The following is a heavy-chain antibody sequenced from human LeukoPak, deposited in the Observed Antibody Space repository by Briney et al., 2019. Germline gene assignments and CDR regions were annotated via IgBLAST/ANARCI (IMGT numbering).Heavy chain of an antibody. Sequence: GASVKVSCKASGYTFTSDDINWVRQATGQGLEWMGWMNPNSGNTGYAQKFQGRVTMTRNTSISTAYMELSSLRSEDTAVYYCARLGVYDGNSYGSYWGQGTLVTVSS. V-gene: IGHV1-8*01. D-gene: IGHD5-18*01. J-gene: IGHJ4*02. CDR2: MNPNSGNT. CDR3: ARLGVYDGNSYGSY. CDR1: GYTFTSDD.